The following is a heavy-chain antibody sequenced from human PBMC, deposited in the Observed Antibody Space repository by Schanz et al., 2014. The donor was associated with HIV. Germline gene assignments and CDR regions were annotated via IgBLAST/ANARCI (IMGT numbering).Heavy chain of an antibody. CDR2: IKQDGSEK. V-gene: IGHV3-7*01. CDR3: TTVRSGWFLGVFDI. J-gene: IGHJ3*02. CDR1: RFSFRGYG. Sequence: EVQLLESGGGLVQPGGSLILSCAASRFSFRGYGMHWVRQTPGKGLEWVANIKQDGSEKYYVDSVKGRFTISRDNAKNSLYLQMNSLRAEDTAVYYCTTVRSGWFLGVFDIWGQGTMVTVSS. D-gene: IGHD6-19*01.